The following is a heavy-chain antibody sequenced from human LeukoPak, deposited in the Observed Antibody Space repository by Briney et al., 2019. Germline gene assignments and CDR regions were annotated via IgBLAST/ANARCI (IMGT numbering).Heavy chain of an antibody. D-gene: IGHD6-13*01. CDR3: ARFSSWDGTTSIDG. CDR2: IYYSGST. Sequence: RSSESLSLTCTVSGGSVSSYYWSWIRQPPGKGLEWIGYIYYSGSTNYNPSLKGRVTISVDTSKNQFSLKLSSVTAADTAVYYCARFSSWDGTTSIDGGGQG. V-gene: IGHV4-59*02. J-gene: IGHJ6*02. CDR1: GGSVSSYY.